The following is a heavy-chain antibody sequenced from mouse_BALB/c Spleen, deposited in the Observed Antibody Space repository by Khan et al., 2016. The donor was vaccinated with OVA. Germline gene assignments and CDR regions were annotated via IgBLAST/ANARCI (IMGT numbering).Heavy chain of an antibody. J-gene: IGHJ1*01. V-gene: IGHV1-9*01. CDR2: ILPGRGST. CDR1: GYTFSTYW. Sequence: QVQLQQSGAELMKPGASMKISCKATGYTFSTYWTEWVKQRPGHGLEWIGEILPGRGSTNYNEKFKGKATFTADTSSTTAHMHLSSLTSEDSAVYYCARFGNHWYFDVWGAGTTVTVSS. D-gene: IGHD2-1*01. CDR3: ARFGNHWYFDV.